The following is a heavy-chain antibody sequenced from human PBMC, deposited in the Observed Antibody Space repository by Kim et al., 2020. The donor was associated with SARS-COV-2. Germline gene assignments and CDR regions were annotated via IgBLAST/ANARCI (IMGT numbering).Heavy chain of an antibody. V-gene: IGHV4-59*13. Sequence: SETLSLTCTVSGGSISSYYWSWIRQPPGKGLEWIGYIYYSGSTNYNPSLKSRVTISVDTSKNQFSLKLSSVTAADTAVYYCARLYYYGSGSTDYWGQGTLVTVSS. D-gene: IGHD3-10*01. CDR1: GGSISSYY. CDR2: IYYSGST. J-gene: IGHJ4*02. CDR3: ARLYYYGSGSTDY.